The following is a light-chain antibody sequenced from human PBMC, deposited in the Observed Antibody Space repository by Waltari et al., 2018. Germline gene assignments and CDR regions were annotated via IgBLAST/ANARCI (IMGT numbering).Light chain of an antibody. Sequence: DIQMTQFPSTLSASVGDRVTITCRASQSISGWLAWYQQKPGKAPKLLIYKASTLEGGVPSRFSGSGSGTEFTLTISSLQPDDFATYYCQQYTTYWTFGQG. CDR1: QSISGW. V-gene: IGKV1-5*03. J-gene: IGKJ1*01. CDR2: KAS. CDR3: QQYTTYWT.